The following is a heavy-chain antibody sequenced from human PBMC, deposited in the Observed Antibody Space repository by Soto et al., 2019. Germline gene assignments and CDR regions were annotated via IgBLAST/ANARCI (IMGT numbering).Heavy chain of an antibody. J-gene: IGHJ1*01. CDR3: ATADVSSGHAGTFQH. D-gene: IGHD6-19*01. V-gene: IGHV3-30-3*01. Sequence: QVQLVESGGGVVQPGRSLRLSCAASGFTFSTYVMHWVRQAPGKGLEWVAGISNDGGSQHYTDSVKGRFTISRDNSKNTLYVQMDSLRAEDTAVYYCATADVSSGHAGTFQHWGQGSLVTVSS. CDR2: ISNDGGSQ. CDR1: GFTFSTYV.